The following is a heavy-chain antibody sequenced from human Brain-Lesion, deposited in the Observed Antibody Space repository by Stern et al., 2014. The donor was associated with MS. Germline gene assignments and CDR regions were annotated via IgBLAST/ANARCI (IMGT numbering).Heavy chain of an antibody. V-gene: IGHV4-61*02. CDR2: IYSSGST. Sequence: VHLVESGPGLVKPSQTLSLTCTVSGGSISSGNYYWSWIRQPAGEGLEWIGRIYSSGSTHYNPPLKSRVTISAATSTNQFSLRLSAVTAADTAVYYCARGNYDVLTDNGGHGFDIWGQGTMVTVSS. CDR3: ARGNYDVLTDNGGHGFDI. D-gene: IGHD3-9*01. CDR1: GGSISSGNYY. J-gene: IGHJ3*02.